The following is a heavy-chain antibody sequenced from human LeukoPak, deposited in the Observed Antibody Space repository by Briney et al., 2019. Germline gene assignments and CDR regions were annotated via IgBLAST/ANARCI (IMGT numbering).Heavy chain of an antibody. CDR2: ISGTSSTM. CDR1: GFTFSSYS. CDR3: ARVEWEGPHPTLNY. Sequence: GGSLRLSCAASGFTFSSYSMNWVRQAPGKGLDWVSYISGTSSTMHYADSVKGRFTISRDNAKNSLYLQMNSLKAEDTAVYYCARVEWEGPHPTLNYWGQGTLVTVSS. V-gene: IGHV3-48*04. D-gene: IGHD1-26*01. J-gene: IGHJ4*02.